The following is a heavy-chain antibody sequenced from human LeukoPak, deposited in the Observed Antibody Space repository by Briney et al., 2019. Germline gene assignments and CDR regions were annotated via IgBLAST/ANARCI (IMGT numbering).Heavy chain of an antibody. J-gene: IGHJ5*02. CDR2: ISSSGSTI. CDR3: ARDWGYSGYDLYDWFDP. CDR1: GFTFSSYA. V-gene: IGHV3-48*03. Sequence: PGRSLRLSCAASGFTFSSYAMHWVRQAPGKGLEWVSYISSSGSTIYYADSVKGRFTISRDNAKNSLYLQMNSLRAEDTAVYYCARDWGYSGYDLYDWFDPWGQGTLVTASS. D-gene: IGHD5-12*01.